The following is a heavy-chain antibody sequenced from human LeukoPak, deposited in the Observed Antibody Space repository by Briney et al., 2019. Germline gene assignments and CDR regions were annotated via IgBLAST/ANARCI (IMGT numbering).Heavy chain of an antibody. V-gene: IGHV5-51*01. Sequence: GESLKISCKGSGYSFTSYWIGWVRQMPGKGLEWMGIIYPGDSDTRYSPSFQGQVTISADKSISTAYLQWSSLEASDTAMYYCAGQGTYYYDSSGYYQDYWGQGTLVTVSS. D-gene: IGHD3-22*01. CDR2: IYPGDSDT. CDR1: GYSFTSYW. CDR3: AGQGTYYYDSSGYYQDY. J-gene: IGHJ4*02.